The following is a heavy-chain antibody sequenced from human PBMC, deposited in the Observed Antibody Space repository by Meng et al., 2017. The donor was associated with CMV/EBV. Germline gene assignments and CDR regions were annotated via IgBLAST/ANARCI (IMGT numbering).Heavy chain of an antibody. Sequence: HIQNGGAVLLNHPRPRSTPAAAKGGPFRRYYWSWIRQPPGKGLEWIGEINHSGSTNYNPSLKSRVTISVDTSKNQFSLKLSSVTAADTAVYYCARGGNWFDPWGQGTLVTVSS. CDR2: INHSGST. J-gene: IGHJ5*02. CDR1: GGPFRRYY. V-gene: IGHV4-34*01. CDR3: ARGGNWFDP.